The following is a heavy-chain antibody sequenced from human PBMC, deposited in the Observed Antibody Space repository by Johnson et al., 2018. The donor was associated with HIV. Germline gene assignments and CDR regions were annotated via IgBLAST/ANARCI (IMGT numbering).Heavy chain of an antibody. CDR3: AKDGRYSYGYGAFDI. CDR1: GFTFSSYW. J-gene: IGHJ3*02. D-gene: IGHD5-18*01. CDR2: IKQDGSEK. V-gene: IGHV3-7*01. Sequence: VQLVESGGGVVQPGRSLRLSCAASGFTFSSYWMSWVRQAPGKGLEWVANIKQDGSEKYYVASVTGRFTISRDNAKNSLYLQRNSLRAEDTAVYYCAKDGRYSYGYGAFDIWGQGTMVTVSS.